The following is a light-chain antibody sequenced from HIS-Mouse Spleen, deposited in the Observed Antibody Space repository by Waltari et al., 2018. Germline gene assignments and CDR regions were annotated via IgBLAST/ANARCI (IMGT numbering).Light chain of an antibody. CDR1: RGSIPSTY. Sequence: NFMLTQPHSVSESPGKTVTISCTRSRGSIPSTYVHGYQSRPGSAPTTVIYEDNQRPSGVPDRFSGSIDSSSNSASLTISGLKTEDEADYYCQSYDSSNQVFGGGTKLTVL. CDR3: QSYDSSNQV. V-gene: IGLV6-57*04. J-gene: IGLJ2*01. CDR2: EDN.